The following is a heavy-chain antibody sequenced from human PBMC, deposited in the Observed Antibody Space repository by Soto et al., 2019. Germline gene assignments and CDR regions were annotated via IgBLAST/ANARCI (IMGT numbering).Heavy chain of an antibody. CDR2: IIPILGIA. J-gene: IGHJ4*02. D-gene: IGHD4-4*01. CDR1: GGTFSSYT. Sequence: VASVKVSCEACGGTFSSYTISWVRQAPGQGLEWMGRIIPILGIANYAQKFQGRVAITADKSTSTAYMGLSSLRSEDTAVYYCAIPGARSTVTTANDYWGQGTLVTVSS. V-gene: IGHV1-69*02. CDR3: AIPGARSTVTTANDY.